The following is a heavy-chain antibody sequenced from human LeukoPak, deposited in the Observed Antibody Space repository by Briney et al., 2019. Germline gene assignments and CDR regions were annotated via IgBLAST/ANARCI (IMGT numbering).Heavy chain of an antibody. CDR1: GGSFNGHY. CDR3: ASDRIEVDAFDI. CDR2: INHSGST. V-gene: IGHV4-34*01. D-gene: IGHD2-15*01. J-gene: IGHJ3*02. Sequence: SETLSLTCAVYGGSFNGHYWSWIRQPPGKGLEWIGEINHSGSTNYNPSLKSRVTISVDMSKNQFSLKLRSVTAADTAVYYCASDRIEVDAFDIWGQGTMVAVSS.